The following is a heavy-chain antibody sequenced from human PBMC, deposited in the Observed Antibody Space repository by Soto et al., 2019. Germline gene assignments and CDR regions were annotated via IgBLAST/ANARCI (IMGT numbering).Heavy chain of an antibody. CDR3: ASDKITGLFDY. CDR1: GGSFSGYY. Sequence: QVQLQQWGAGLLKPSETLSLTCAVYGGSFSGYYWTWIRQPPGTGLEWIGEINHSGSTNYNPSLKXRITISVDTSKHHFSLKRTSVTAAHTAVYYCASDKITGLFDYWGQGTLVTVSS. J-gene: IGHJ4*02. CDR2: INHSGST. V-gene: IGHV4-34*01. D-gene: IGHD2-8*02.